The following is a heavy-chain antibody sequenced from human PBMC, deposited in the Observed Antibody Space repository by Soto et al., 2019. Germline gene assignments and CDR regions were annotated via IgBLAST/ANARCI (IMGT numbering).Heavy chain of an antibody. Sequence: SETLSLTCTVSGGSISSYYWSWIRQPPGKGLEWIGYICYSGSTNYNPSLKSRVTISVDTSKNQFSLKLSSVTAADTAVYYCARGGYGDYVYYYMDVWGKGTTVTVSS. CDR2: ICYSGST. CDR3: ARGGYGDYVYYYMDV. V-gene: IGHV4-59*08. D-gene: IGHD4-17*01. J-gene: IGHJ6*03. CDR1: GGSISSYY.